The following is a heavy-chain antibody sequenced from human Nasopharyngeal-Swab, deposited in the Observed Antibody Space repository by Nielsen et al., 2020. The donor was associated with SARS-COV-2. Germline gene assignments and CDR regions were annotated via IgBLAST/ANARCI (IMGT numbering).Heavy chain of an antibody. V-gene: IGHV2-5*02. J-gene: IGHJ4*02. CDR3: VHSTGWRLDY. CDR1: GFSLSTSKVG. Sequence: SGPTLLQPSQTLTLTCTFSGFSLSTSKVGVSWVRQLPGKALEWLALLYWDDDNRYNPSLKNRITITRDTSKNQVVLTMTNMDPVDTATYYCVHSTGWRLDYWGQGTLVTVSS. CDR2: LYWDDDN. D-gene: IGHD6-19*01.